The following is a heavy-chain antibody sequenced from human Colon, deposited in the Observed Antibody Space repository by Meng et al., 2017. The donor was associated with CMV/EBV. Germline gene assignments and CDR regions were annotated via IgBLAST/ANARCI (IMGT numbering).Heavy chain of an antibody. CDR2: VSWDGGST. V-gene: IGHV3-43*01. CDR1: GFTFEDYT. CDR3: AKGTAATTVPDFDS. Sequence: GESLEISCAASGFTFEDYTMNWVRHAPGKGLEWVALVSWDGGSTRYADSVRGRFTISRDNSNNLLVLQLNSLRSDDSALYYCAKGTAATTVPDFDSWGQGTLVTVSS. D-gene: IGHD4-17*01. J-gene: IGHJ4*02.